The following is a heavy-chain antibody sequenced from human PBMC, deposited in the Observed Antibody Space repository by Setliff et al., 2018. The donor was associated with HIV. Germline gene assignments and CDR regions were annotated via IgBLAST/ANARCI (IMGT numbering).Heavy chain of an antibody. CDR2: ISGSGGST. J-gene: IGHJ4*02. V-gene: IGHV3-23*01. Sequence: GGSLRLSCAASGFTFSSYAMSWVRQAPGKGLEWVSAISGSGGSTYYADSVKGRFTISRDNSKNTLYLQMNSLSAEDTAVYYCASQGGGYSYANFDYWGQGTLVTVSS. CDR3: ASQGGGYSYANFDY. CDR1: GFTFSSYA. D-gene: IGHD5-18*01.